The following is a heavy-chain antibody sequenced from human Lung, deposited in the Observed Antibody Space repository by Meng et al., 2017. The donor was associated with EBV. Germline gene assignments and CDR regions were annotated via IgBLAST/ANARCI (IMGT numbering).Heavy chain of an antibody. J-gene: IGHJ5*02. V-gene: IGHV1-18*01. Sequence: QVRPVQSGAEVKKPGASVKVSCKASGYIFNNYGVSWVRQAPGQGPEWMGWISAYNGNTNYAQNFQGRFTMTTDTSTSTAYMELRSLRSDDTVVYYCARDLPGGTKGTWLDLWGQGTLVTVSS. CDR1: GYIFNNYG. CDR2: ISAYNGNT. CDR3: ARDLPGGTKGTWLDL. D-gene: IGHD1-14*01.